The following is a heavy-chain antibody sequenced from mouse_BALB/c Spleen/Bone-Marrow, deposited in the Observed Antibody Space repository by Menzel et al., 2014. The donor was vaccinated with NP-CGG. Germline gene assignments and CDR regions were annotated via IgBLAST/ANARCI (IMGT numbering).Heavy chain of an antibody. V-gene: IGHV1-54*01. CDR2: INPGSGGT. J-gene: IGHJ4*01. Sequence: QVQLQQSGAELVRPGTSVKVSCKASGYVFTGYMIEWIKQRPGRGLEWIGVINPGSGGTNYNEKFKGKATLTADKSSNTANMQLSSLTSDDSAVYFCAILEGSMDYWGQGTSVTVSS. CDR3: AILEGSMDY. CDR1: GYVFTGYM.